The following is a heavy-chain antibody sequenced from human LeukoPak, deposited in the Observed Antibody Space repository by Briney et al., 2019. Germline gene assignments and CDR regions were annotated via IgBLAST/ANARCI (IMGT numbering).Heavy chain of an antibody. D-gene: IGHD2/OR15-2a*01. Sequence: GGSLRLSCAASGFTVSSNYMNWVRQAPGKGLEWVSSINSYSGYIYYADSVKGRFTISRDNAKNSLYLQMNSLRAEDTAVYYCAREGLQNIDYWGQGTLVTVSS. V-gene: IGHV3-21*01. J-gene: IGHJ4*02. CDR3: AREGLQNIDY. CDR2: INSYSGYI. CDR1: GFTVSSNY.